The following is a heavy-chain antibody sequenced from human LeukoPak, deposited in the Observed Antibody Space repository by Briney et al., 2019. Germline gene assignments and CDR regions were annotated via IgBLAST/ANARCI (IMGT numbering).Heavy chain of an antibody. Sequence: SETLSLTCAAYGGSFSGYYWSWIRQPPGKGLEWIGSINFSGNTYYNPSLKSRVTISVDTSKNQFSLKVSSVTAADTAVYYCARSSSSLGMYWGQGALVTVSS. J-gene: IGHJ4*02. CDR2: INFSGNT. CDR1: GGSFSGYY. D-gene: IGHD1-14*01. CDR3: ARSSSSLGMY. V-gene: IGHV4-34*01.